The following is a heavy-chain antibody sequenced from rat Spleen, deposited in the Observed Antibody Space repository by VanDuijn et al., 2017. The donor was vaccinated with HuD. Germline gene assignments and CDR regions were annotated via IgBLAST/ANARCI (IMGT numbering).Heavy chain of an antibody. Sequence: EVQLVESGGGLVQPGRSLDLSCAASGFSFSDYGMAWVRQAQAKGLEWVASINYDGRSTYYRDSVEGRFTISRDNAKGTLYLQMGSLRSEDTATYYCARRYYGYGDYWGQGVMVTVSS. V-gene: IGHV5-29*01. D-gene: IGHD1-6*01. CDR3: ARRYYGYGDY. J-gene: IGHJ2*01. CDR2: INYDGRST. CDR1: GFSFSDYG.